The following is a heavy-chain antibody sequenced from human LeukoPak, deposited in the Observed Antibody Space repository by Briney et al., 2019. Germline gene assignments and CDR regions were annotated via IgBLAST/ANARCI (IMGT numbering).Heavy chain of an antibody. D-gene: IGHD6-19*01. Sequence: GGSLRLSCAASGFTFSSYWMSWVRQAPGKGLEWVANIKQDGSEKYYVDSVKGRFTISRDNSKNTLYLQMNSLRVDDTAVYYCARDAVTGYSSGWYKPFPFDYWGQGSLVTVSS. CDR3: ARDAVTGYSSGWYKPFPFDY. CDR1: GFTFSSYW. J-gene: IGHJ4*02. V-gene: IGHV3-7*01. CDR2: IKQDGSEK.